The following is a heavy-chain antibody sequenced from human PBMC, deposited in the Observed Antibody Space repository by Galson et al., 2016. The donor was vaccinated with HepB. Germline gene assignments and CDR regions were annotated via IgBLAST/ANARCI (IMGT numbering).Heavy chain of an antibody. Sequence: SVKVSCRASGYTFTNYYMHWVRLAPGQGLEWMGIINPSGGSTRYAQRFQGRVTVTRDTSTSTVYMELSSLRSEDTAVYYCARDQGFGELVRTIDDYWGQGTLVTVSS. J-gene: IGHJ4*02. CDR2: INPSGGST. CDR1: GYTFTNYY. V-gene: IGHV1-46*01. CDR3: ARDQGFGELVRTIDDY. D-gene: IGHD3-10*01.